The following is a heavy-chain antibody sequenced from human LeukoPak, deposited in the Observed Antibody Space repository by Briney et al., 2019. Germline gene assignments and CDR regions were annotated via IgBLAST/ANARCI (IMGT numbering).Heavy chain of an antibody. V-gene: IGHV4-39*07. Sequence: SETLSLTCTVSGGSISSSSYYWGWIRQPPGKGLEWIGSIYYSGSTYYNPSLKSRVTISVDTSKNQFSLKLSSVTAADTAVYYCARVDPVSGWGFDPWGQGTLVTVSS. CDR2: IYYSGST. J-gene: IGHJ5*02. D-gene: IGHD6-19*01. CDR1: GGSISSSSYY. CDR3: ARVDPVSGWGFDP.